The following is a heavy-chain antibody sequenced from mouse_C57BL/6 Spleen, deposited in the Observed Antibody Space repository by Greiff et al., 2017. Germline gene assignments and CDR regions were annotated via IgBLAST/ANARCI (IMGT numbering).Heavy chain of an antibody. D-gene: IGHD1-1*01. J-gene: IGHJ1*03. CDR1: GFSFNTYA. V-gene: IGHV10-1*01. Sequence: DVKLQESGGGLVQPKGSLKLSCAASGFSFNTYAMNWVRQAPGKGLEWVARIRSKSNNYATYYADSVKDRFTISRDDSESMLYLQMNNLKTEDTAMYYCVREGYYYGSRGYFDVWGTGTTVTVSS. CDR3: VREGYYYGSRGYFDV. CDR2: IRSKSNNYAT.